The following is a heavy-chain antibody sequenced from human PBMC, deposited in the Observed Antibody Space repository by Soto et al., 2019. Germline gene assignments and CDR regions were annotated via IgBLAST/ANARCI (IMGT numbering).Heavy chain of an antibody. Sequence: EVQLVESGGGLVQPGGSLRLSCAASGYTFSNYWMHWVRQTPGMGLVWVSRIDLDGGTTNYADSVKGRFTISRDNAKNTLYLQMDSLRAEDTAVYYCGSDLGGANSYWGQGTLVTVSS. J-gene: IGHJ4*02. D-gene: IGHD3-16*01. V-gene: IGHV3-74*01. CDR3: GSDLGGANSY. CDR1: GYTFSNYW. CDR2: IDLDGGTT.